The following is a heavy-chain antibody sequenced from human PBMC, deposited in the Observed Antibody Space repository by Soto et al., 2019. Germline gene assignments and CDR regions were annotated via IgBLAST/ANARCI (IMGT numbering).Heavy chain of an antibody. J-gene: IGHJ4*02. Sequence: QVQLQESGPGLVKPSQTLSLTCTVSGGSISSGDYYWSWIRQPPGKGLEWIGYIYYSGSTYYNPSLKSRVTISVDTSKNQFSLKLSSVTAADTAVYYCARGYCSGGSCSRRYYFDYWGQGTLVTVSS. CDR2: IYYSGST. CDR3: ARGYCSGGSCSRRYYFDY. D-gene: IGHD2-15*01. CDR1: GGSISSGDYY. V-gene: IGHV4-30-4*01.